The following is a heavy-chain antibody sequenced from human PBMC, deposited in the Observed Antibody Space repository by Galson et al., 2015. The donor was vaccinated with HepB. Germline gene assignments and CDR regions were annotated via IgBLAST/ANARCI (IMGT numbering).Heavy chain of an antibody. J-gene: IGHJ2*01. D-gene: IGHD4-17*01. CDR3: ARDYGDYAIYWYFDL. CDR2: ISSSSSYI. Sequence: SLRLSCAASGFTFSSYSMNWVRQAPGKGLEWVSSISSSSSYIYYADSVKGRFTISRDNAKNSLYLQMNSLRAEDTAVYYCARDYGDYAIYWYFDLWGRGTLVTVSS. CDR1: GFTFSSYS. V-gene: IGHV3-21*01.